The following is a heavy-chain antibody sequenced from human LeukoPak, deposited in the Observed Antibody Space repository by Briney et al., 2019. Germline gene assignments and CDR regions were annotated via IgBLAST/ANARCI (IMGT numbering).Heavy chain of an antibody. CDR2: ISYDGSNK. J-gene: IGHJ5*02. CDR1: GFTFSSYA. CDR3: THERFDP. Sequence: GGSLRLSCAASGFTFSSYAMHWVRQAPGKGPEWVAVISYDGSNKYYADSVKGRFTISRDNSKNTLYLQMNSLRAEDTAVYYCTHERFDPWGQGTLVTVSS. V-gene: IGHV3-30-3*01.